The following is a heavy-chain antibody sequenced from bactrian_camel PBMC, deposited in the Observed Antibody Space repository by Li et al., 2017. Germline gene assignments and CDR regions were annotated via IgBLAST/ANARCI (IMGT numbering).Heavy chain of an antibody. CDR3: VTAESLDCTYGYWYKY. D-gene: IGHD5*01. V-gene: IGHV3S53*01. J-gene: IGHJ4*01. CDR1: GYIFESCG. Sequence: QLVESGGGSVQAGGSLRLSCAASGYIFESCGMTWYRQAPGREREWVANITNVGTTNYVDAVKGRFAVSKGSADNTFLLQMNSLKTEDTAVYYCVTAESLDCTYGYWYKYWGQGTQVTVS. CDR2: ITNVGTT.